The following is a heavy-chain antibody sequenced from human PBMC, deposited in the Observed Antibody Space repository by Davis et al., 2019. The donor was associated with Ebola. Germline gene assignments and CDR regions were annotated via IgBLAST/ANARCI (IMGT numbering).Heavy chain of an antibody. CDR1: GYTFTGYY. CDR2: INPNSGGT. J-gene: IGHJ6*02. V-gene: IGHV1-2*04. CDR3: ARDHIEIFGVVFYGMDV. Sequence: AASVKVSCKASGYTFTGYYMHWVRQAPGQGLEWMGWINPNSGGTNYAQKFQGWVTITRDTSASTAYMELSSLRSEDTAVYYCARDHIEIFGVVFYGMDVWGQGTTVTVSS. D-gene: IGHD3-3*01.